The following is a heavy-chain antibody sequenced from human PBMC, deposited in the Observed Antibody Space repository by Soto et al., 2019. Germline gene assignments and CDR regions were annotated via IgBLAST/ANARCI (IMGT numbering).Heavy chain of an antibody. J-gene: IGHJ3*01. CDR1: GGTFSSYT. CDR3: ARDPPYYCSSTSCYGRHNAFDF. CDR2: IIPILGIA. Sequence: GASVKVSCKASGGTFSSYTISWVRQAPGQGLEWMGRIIPILGIANYAQKFQGRVTITADKSTSTAYMELSSLRSEDTAVYYCARDPPYYCSSTSCYGRHNAFDFWGQGTMVIVSS. D-gene: IGHD2-2*01. V-gene: IGHV1-69*02.